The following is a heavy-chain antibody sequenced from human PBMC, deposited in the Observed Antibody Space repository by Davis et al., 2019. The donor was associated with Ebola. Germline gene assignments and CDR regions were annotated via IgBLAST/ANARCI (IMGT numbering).Heavy chain of an antibody. CDR2: ISPDGSTI. V-gene: IGHV3-7*03. CDR1: GFTFTTSW. D-gene: IGHD1-20*01. CDR3: ASGDRGNWLFEY. J-gene: IGHJ4*02. Sequence: GESLKISCAASGFTFTTSWMSWVRQAPGMGLEWVANISPDGSTIYYVDSVKGRFTISRDNTKKSLYLQMNSLIADDTAVYYCASGDRGNWLFEYWVQGTLVTVSS.